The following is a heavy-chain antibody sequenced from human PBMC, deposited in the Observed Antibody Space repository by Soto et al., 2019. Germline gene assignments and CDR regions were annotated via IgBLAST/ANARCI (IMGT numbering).Heavy chain of an antibody. D-gene: IGHD3-10*01. CDR3: ARGDPVPLPDTMVRGVITHDY. J-gene: IGHJ4*02. CDR2: ISAYNGNT. Sequence: GASVKVSCKASGYTFTSYGISWVRRAPGQGLEWMGWISAYNGNTNYAQKLQGRVTMTTDTSTSTAYMELRSLRSDDTAVYYCARGDPVPLPDTMVRGVITHDYWGQGTLVTVSS. V-gene: IGHV1-18*01. CDR1: GYTFTSYG.